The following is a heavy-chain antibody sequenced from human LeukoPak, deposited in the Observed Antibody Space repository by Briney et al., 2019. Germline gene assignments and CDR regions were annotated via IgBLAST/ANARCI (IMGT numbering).Heavy chain of an antibody. CDR2: IDPNSGVT. D-gene: IGHD3-22*01. Sequence: ASVKVSCKASGYTFTGYYMHWVRQAPGQGLEWMGRIDPNSGVTNYAQKFQGRVTMTRDTSLSTAYMDLSSLRSDDTAVYYCARGCYESSGTFDYWGQGTLVTVSS. CDR1: GYTFTGYY. J-gene: IGHJ4*02. V-gene: IGHV1-2*06. CDR3: ARGCYESSGTFDY.